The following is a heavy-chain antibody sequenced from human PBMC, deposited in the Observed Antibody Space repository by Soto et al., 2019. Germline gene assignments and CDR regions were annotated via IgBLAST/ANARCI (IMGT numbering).Heavy chain of an antibody. CDR2: IVYDGSNK. D-gene: IGHD2-21*02. J-gene: IGHJ6*02. CDR3: AKDRNRVGFIDVVVTANYGMDV. Sequence: SLRLSCAAAGFSVSIDGMPWVREAPGNGLDWVAVIVYDGSNKDYADSVPGRFTISGENSKNTLYLQMNRLSAEDTHVYYCAKDRNRVGFIDVVVTANYGMDVSGQGTTVTVSS. CDR1: GFSVSIDG. V-gene: IGHV3-30*18.